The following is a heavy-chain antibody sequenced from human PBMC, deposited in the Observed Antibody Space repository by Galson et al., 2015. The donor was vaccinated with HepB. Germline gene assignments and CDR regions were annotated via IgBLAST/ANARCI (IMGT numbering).Heavy chain of an antibody. V-gene: IGHV3-15*01. J-gene: IGHJ3*02. CDR3: TTDKPYSSGWYDDAFDI. Sequence: SLRLSCAASGFTFSNAWMSWVRQAPGKGLEWVGRIKSKTDGGTTDYAAPVKGRFTISRDDSKNTLYLQMNSLKTEDTAVYYCTTDKPYSSGWYDDAFDIWGQGTMVTVSS. CDR2: IKSKTDGGTT. CDR1: GFTFSNAW. D-gene: IGHD6-19*01.